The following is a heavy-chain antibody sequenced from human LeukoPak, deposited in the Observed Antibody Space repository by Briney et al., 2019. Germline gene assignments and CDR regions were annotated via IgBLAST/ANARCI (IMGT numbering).Heavy chain of an antibody. CDR1: GGSFSGYY. CDR2: IYSGGST. D-gene: IGHD6-13*01. V-gene: IGHV3-66*01. Sequence: TSETLSLTCAVYGGSFSGYYWSWVRQAPGKGLEWVSVIYSGGSTYYADSVKGRFTISRDNSKNTLYLQMNSLRAEDTAVYYCARDVRAAAADYWGQGTLVTVSS. J-gene: IGHJ4*02. CDR3: ARDVRAAAADY.